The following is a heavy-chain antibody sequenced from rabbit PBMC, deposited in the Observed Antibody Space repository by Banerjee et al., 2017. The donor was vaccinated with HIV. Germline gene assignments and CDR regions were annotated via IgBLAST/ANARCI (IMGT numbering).Heavy chain of an antibody. CDR3: ARDPSVDDYGDSLYYFDL. Sequence: QSLEESGGDLVKPEGTLTLTCKASGIDFSSYYYMCWVRQAPGKGLEWIACIYADGSGYTYYASWAKGRFTISKTSSTTVTLQMTSLTAADTATYFCARDPSVDDYGDSLYYFDLWGQGTLVTVS. CDR2: IYADGSGYT. V-gene: IGHV1S40*01. J-gene: IGHJ4*01. D-gene: IGHD2-1*01. CDR1: GIDFSSYYY.